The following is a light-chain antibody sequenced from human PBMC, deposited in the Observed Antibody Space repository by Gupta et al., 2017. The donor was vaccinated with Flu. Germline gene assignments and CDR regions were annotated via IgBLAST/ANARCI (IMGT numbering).Light chain of an antibody. V-gene: IGKV3-20*01. CDR1: QGVGGSF. CDR2: TTS. Sequence: ENVLTQSPGTPSLFPGERATLSCRASQGVGGSFLAWHQQKPGQPPRLLIYTTSSRATGIPDRFSGSGSGTDFTLTISRLEPEDSGVYYCQQDGSSPWTFGQGTKVEIK. J-gene: IGKJ1*01. CDR3: QQDGSSPWT.